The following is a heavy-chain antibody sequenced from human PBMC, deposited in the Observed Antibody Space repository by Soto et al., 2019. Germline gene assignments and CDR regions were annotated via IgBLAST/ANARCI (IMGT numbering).Heavy chain of an antibody. CDR3: ATRPLLPGAP. D-gene: IGHD3-22*01. CDR2: IYSGGST. Sequence: EVQLVESGGGLIQPGGSLRLSCAASGFTFSNNDMNWVRQAPGKGLEWVSLIYSGGSTYYADSVKGRFTISRANSKNTLYLQMSSLRAEDTAVYYCATRPLLPGAPWGQGTMVTVSS. J-gene: IGHJ3*01. CDR1: GFTFSNND. V-gene: IGHV3-53*01.